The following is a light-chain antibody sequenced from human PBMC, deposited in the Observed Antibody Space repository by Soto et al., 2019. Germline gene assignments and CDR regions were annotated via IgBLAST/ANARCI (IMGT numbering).Light chain of an antibody. CDR1: QSISSTL. V-gene: IGKV3-20*01. CDR3: QQYGSSPPIT. CDR2: SSS. Sequence: IVMTQSPATLSVSPGERATLSCRASQSISSTLLAWYQQKTGQAPRLLIYSSSIRATGIPDRFSGSGSGTDFTLTISRLEPEDFAVYYCQQYGSSPPITFGQGTRLEIK. J-gene: IGKJ5*01.